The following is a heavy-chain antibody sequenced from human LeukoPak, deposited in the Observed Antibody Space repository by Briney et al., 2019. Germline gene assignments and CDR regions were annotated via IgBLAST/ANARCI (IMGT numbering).Heavy chain of an antibody. CDR3: ERARPGIAVAGLSIDI. D-gene: IGHD6-19*01. Sequence: SETLSLTCTVSLGSLSMYYWSYGRQPPGKGLEWIGYIYNRGSTNYNPSLKSRVTISVDTSKNQFSLKLRSVTAADTAVYYCERARPGIAVAGLSIDIWGQGTMVTVSS. CDR1: LGSLSMYY. V-gene: IGHV4-59*01. J-gene: IGHJ3*02. CDR2: IYNRGST.